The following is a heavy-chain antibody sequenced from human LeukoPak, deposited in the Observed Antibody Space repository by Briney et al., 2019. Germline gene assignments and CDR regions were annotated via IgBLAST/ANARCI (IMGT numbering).Heavy chain of an antibody. J-gene: IGHJ4*02. D-gene: IGHD1-20*01. Sequence: GASVKVSSKASGYTFTGYYMHWVRQAPGQGLEWMGWINPNSGGTNYAQKFQGRVTMTRDTSISTAYMELSRLRSDDTAVYYCARDRYNWIYFDYWGQGTLVTVSS. V-gene: IGHV1-2*02. CDR1: GYTFTGYY. CDR3: ARDRYNWIYFDY. CDR2: INPNSGGT.